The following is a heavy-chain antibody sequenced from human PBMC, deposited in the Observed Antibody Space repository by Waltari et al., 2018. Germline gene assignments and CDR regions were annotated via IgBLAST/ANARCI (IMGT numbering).Heavy chain of an antibody. CDR3: AKTVSGSYYFDAFDI. V-gene: IGHV3-30*18. J-gene: IGHJ3*02. D-gene: IGHD1-26*01. CDR2: ISYDGSNK. CDR1: GFTFSSYG. Sequence: QVQLVESGGGVVQPGRSLRLSCAASGFTFSSYGMHWVRQAPGKGLEWVAVISYDGSNKYYADSVKGRFTISRDNSKNTLYLQMNSLRAEDTAVYYCAKTVSGSYYFDAFDIWGQGTMVTVSS.